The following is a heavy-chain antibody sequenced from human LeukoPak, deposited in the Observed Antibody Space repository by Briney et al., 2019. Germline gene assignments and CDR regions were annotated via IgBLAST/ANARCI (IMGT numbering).Heavy chain of an antibody. CDR3: ASGTIAAAGKY. D-gene: IGHD6-13*01. CDR1: GGSFSGYY. J-gene: IGHJ4*02. Sequence: PSETLSLTCAVYGGSFSGYYWSWMRQPPGKGLEWIGEINHSGSTNYNPSLKSRVTIPVDTSKNQFSLKLSSVTAADTAVYYCASGTIAAAGKYWGQGTLVTVSS. CDR2: INHSGST. V-gene: IGHV4-34*01.